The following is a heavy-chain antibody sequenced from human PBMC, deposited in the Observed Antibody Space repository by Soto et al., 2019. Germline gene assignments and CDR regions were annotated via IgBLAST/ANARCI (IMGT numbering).Heavy chain of an antibody. D-gene: IGHD6-13*01. CDR3: ASTNSRSYDMDV. CDR2: ISSSSSYI. V-gene: IGHV3-21*01. Sequence: EVQLVESGGGLVKPGGSLRLSCAASGFTFSSYSMNWVRQAPGKGLEWVSSISSSSSYIYYADSVNGRFTISRDNAKNPLYLQMNSLRAEETAVYHSASTNSRSYDMDVWGKGTTVTVPS. J-gene: IGHJ6*03. CDR1: GFTFSSYS.